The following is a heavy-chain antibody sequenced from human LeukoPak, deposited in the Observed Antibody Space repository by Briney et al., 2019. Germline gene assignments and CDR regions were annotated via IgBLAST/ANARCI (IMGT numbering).Heavy chain of an antibody. CDR1: AYSISSGYY. J-gene: IGHJ3*02. CDR3: AKSNGYGLVDI. CDR2: IFYSGST. Sequence: SETLSLTCTVSAYSISSGYYWGWIRQPPGEGLGWIGNIFYSGSTYYSPSLKSRVTISLDTSSTQFSLKLNSVTAADTAVYYCAKSNGYGLVDIWGQGTMVTVSS. D-gene: IGHD3-10*01. V-gene: IGHV4-38-2*02.